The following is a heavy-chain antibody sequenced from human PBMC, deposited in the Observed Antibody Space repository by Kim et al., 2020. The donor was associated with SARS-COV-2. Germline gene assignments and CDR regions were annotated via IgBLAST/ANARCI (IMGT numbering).Heavy chain of an antibody. CDR2: ISSSSYT. CDR3: ARALSRITIFGVVIRSPHYYYYGMDV. D-gene: IGHD3-3*01. CDR1: GFTFSDYY. V-gene: IGHV3-11*06. Sequence: GGSLRLSCAASGFTFSDYYMSWIRQAPGKGLEWVSYISSSSYTNYADSVKGRFTISRDNAKNSLYLQMNSLRAEDTAVYYCARALSRITIFGVVIRSPHYYYYGMDVWGQGTTVTVSS. J-gene: IGHJ6*02.